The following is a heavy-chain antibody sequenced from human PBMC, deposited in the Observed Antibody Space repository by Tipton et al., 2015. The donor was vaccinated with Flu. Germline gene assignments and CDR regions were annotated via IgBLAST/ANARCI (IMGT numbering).Heavy chain of an antibody. CDR3: GIQPYRVTGRPPFAF. D-gene: IGHD3-10*01. J-gene: IGHJ4*02. V-gene: IGHV5-51*01. Sequence: QLVQSGAEVKKPGESLKISCEGSGFTFTDYWIGWVRQMPGKGLEWMGTIYPGDSETRYGPSFQGQVTISADRSVSTAYLQWSSLRASDTAMDDCGIQPYRVTGRPPFAFCGQGALVTVSS. CDR2: IYPGDSET. CDR1: GFTFTDYW.